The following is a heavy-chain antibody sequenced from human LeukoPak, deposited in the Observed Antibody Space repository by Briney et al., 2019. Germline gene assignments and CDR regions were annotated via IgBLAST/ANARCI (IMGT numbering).Heavy chain of an antibody. CDR2: IYYNGST. CDR3: ARKGGHFDY. Sequence: PSETLSLTCTVSGGPISYYYWSWIPQSPGKGLEGIGYIYYNGSTNYNPSLKSRVTISVDMSKNQFSLKVTSVTAADTAIYYCARKGGHFDYWGQGTLVTVSS. J-gene: IGHJ4*02. D-gene: IGHD2-15*01. CDR1: GGPISYYY. V-gene: IGHV4-59*01.